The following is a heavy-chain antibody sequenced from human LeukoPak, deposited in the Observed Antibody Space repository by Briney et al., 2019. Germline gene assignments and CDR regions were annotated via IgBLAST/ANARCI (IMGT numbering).Heavy chain of an antibody. D-gene: IGHD4-17*01. J-gene: IGHJ4*02. V-gene: IGHV3-48*03. CDR3: AGDRYGDRFDY. Sequence: GGSLRLSCAASGFTFSSYEMNWARQAPGKGLEWISYISSSDATIYYADSVKGRFTISRDNAKNSLYLQMNSLRAEDTAVYYCAGDRYGDRFDYWGQGTLVTVSS. CDR1: GFTFSSYE. CDR2: ISSSDATI.